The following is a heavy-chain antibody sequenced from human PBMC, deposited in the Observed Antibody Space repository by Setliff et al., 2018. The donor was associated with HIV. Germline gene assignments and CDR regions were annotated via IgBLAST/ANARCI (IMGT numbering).Heavy chain of an antibody. D-gene: IGHD3-10*01. CDR2: IYSSGST. Sequence: SETLSLTCFVSGVSISDHYWGWIRQPPGKGLEWIGYIYSSGSTNFNPPLQSRVTISVDTSKNQFSLKLSSVTAADTAVYYCARHSGVASPNWFDPWGQGTLVTVSS. CDR1: GVSISDHY. CDR3: ARHSGVASPNWFDP. J-gene: IGHJ5*02. V-gene: IGHV4-4*09.